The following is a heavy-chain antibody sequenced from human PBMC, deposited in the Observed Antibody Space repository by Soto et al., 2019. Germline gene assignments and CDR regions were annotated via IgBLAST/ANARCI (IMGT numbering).Heavy chain of an antibody. V-gene: IGHV1-3*01. J-gene: IGHJ4*02. CDR1: GINYNTYA. D-gene: IGHD5-12*01. CDR3: ARAISGYVT. Sequence: QVQLVQSGAEMKKPGASVKLSCKTSGINYNTYAIHWVRQAPGQGLEWMGWINAGNGDTRYSQNFQGRVTLTRDTSASTVYMDLDSLKSEDTGVYYSARAISGYVTWGQGTLVTVSS. CDR2: INAGNGDT.